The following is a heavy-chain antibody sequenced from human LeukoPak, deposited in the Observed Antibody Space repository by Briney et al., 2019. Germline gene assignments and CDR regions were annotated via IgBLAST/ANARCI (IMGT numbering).Heavy chain of an antibody. Sequence: SETLSLTCTVSAGSISSGGYYWSWIRQHPGKGLEWIGYIYYSGSTYYNPSLKSRVTISVDTTKNQFSLKLSSVTAADTAVYYCARVREITGMEAGGYFDYWGQGTLVTVSS. CDR2: IYYSGST. CDR3: ARVREITGMEAGGYFDY. V-gene: IGHV4-31*03. CDR1: AGSISSGGYY. D-gene: IGHD1-20*01. J-gene: IGHJ4*02.